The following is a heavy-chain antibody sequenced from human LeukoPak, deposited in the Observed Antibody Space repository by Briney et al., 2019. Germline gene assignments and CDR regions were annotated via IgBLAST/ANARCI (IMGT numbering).Heavy chain of an antibody. CDR1: GFSFTNAW. J-gene: IGHJ4*02. CDR2: IKSKADGETI. V-gene: IGHV3-15*07. Sequence: GGSLRLSCAASGFSFTNAWMNWVRQGPGKGTEWVGRIKSKADGETIDYAAPVKGRFTFSRDDSKNMLYLQMNSLKSEDTAVYYCSTLTSRGLSDSWGQGTLVTVSS. D-gene: IGHD1-20*01. CDR3: STLTSRGLSDS.